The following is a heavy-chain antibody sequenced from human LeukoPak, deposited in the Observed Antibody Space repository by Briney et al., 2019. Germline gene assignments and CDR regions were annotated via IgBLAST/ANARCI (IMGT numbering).Heavy chain of an antibody. CDR2: IIPIFGTV. V-gene: IGHV1-69*13. J-gene: IGHJ4*02. Sequence: SVNVSCKASGGTFSSYAISWVRQAPGQGLEWMGGIIPIFGTVNYAQKFQGRVTFTADESTSTAYMELSSLRSEDTAVYYCARYSRYSSGPTPPDYWGQGTLVTVSS. D-gene: IGHD6-19*01. CDR3: ARYSRYSSGPTPPDY. CDR1: GGTFSSYA.